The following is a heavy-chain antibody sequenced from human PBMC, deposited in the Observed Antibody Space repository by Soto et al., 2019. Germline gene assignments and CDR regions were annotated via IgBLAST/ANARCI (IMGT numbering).Heavy chain of an antibody. Sequence: QVQLVESGGGVVQPGRSLRLSCAASGFPFSSYGMHWVRQAPGKGLDWVAVIWYDGSNKDYADSVKGRFTISRDNSKNTLYLQMKSLRADDTAVYYCASSINWGQGTLVTVSS. V-gene: IGHV3-33*01. CDR2: IWYDGSNK. J-gene: IGHJ4*02. CDR3: ASSIN. CDR1: GFPFSSYG.